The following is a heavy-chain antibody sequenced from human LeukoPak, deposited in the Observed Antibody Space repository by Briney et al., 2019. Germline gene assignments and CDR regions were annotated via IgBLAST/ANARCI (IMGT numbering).Heavy chain of an antibody. D-gene: IGHD2-2*01. CDR3: ARGGSPAAMDD. CDR1: GFTLSDYW. J-gene: IGHJ4*02. V-gene: IGHV3-74*01. Sequence: GGSLRLSCAASGFTLSDYWMHWVRQAPGKGLVWVSHINSDGSSTSYADSVKGRFTISRDNAKNTLYLQMNSLRVEDTAVYYCARGGSPAAMDDWGQGTLVTVSS. CDR2: INSDGSST.